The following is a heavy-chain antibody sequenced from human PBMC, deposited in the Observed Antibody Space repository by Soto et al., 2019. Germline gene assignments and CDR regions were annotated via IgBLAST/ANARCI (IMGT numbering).Heavy chain of an antibody. CDR3: ARDGWLRLLTDVEYYFDY. V-gene: IGHV1-46*01. CDR2: INPSGGST. D-gene: IGHD5-12*01. Sequence: ASVKLSCKASGYTFTSYYMHWVRQAPGQGLEWMGIINPSGGSTSYAQKFQGRVTMTRDTSTSTVYMELSSLRSEDTAVYYCARDGWLRLLTDVEYYFDYWGQGTLVTVSS. J-gene: IGHJ4*02. CDR1: GYTFTSYY.